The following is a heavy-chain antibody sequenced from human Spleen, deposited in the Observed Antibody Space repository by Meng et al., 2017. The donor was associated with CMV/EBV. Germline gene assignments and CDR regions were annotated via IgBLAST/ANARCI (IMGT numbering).Heavy chain of an antibody. CDR3: ARDSASMVRGVSLN. J-gene: IGHJ4*02. Sequence: LSLTCAASGFTFSSYWMSWVRQAPGKGLEWVANIKQDGSEKYYVDSVKGRFTISRDNSKNTLYLQMGSLRAEDMAVYYCARDSASMVRGVSLNWGQGTLVTVSS. CDR2: IKQDGSEK. D-gene: IGHD3-10*01. V-gene: IGHV3-7*01. CDR1: GFTFSSYW.